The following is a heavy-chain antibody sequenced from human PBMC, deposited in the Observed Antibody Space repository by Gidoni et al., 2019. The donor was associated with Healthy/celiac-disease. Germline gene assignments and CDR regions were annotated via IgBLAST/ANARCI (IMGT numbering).Heavy chain of an antibody. D-gene: IGHD6-19*01. CDR2: ISAYNGNT. CDR3: ARVAGWLVQGGWFDP. J-gene: IGHJ5*02. V-gene: IGHV1-18*04. Sequence: QVPLVQSGAEVKKPGASVKVSCKASGYTFTSYGISWVRQAPGQGLEWMGWISAYNGNTNYEQKLQSRVTMTTDTSTSTAYMELRSLRSDDTAVYYCARVAGWLVQGGWFDPWGQGTLVTVSS. CDR1: GYTFTSYG.